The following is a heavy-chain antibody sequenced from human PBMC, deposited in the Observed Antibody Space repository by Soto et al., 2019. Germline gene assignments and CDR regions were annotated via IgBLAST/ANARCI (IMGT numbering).Heavy chain of an antibody. CDR2: INHSGST. Sequence: SETLSLTCAVYGGSFSGYYWSWIRQPPGKGLEWIGEINHSGSTNYNPSLKSRVTISVDTSKNQFSLKLDSVTAADTAVYYCARVVRGWHPHFDSWGQGTLVTVSS. V-gene: IGHV4-34*01. CDR3: ARVVRGWHPHFDS. CDR1: GGSFSGYY. J-gene: IGHJ4*02. D-gene: IGHD2-21*01.